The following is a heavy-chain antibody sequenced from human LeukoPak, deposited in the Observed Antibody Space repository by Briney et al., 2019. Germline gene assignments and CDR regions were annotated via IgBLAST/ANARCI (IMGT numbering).Heavy chain of an antibody. CDR2: IYTSGST. CDR3: ARDPTRYYDFWSGASDAFDI. Sequence: SQTLSLTCTVSGGSISSGSYYWSWIRQPAGKGLEWIGRIYTSGSTNYNPSLKSRVTISVDTSKNQFSLKLSSVTAADTAVYYCARDPTRYYDFWSGASDAFDIWGQGTMVTVSS. J-gene: IGHJ3*02. V-gene: IGHV4-61*02. CDR1: GGSISSGSYY. D-gene: IGHD3-3*01.